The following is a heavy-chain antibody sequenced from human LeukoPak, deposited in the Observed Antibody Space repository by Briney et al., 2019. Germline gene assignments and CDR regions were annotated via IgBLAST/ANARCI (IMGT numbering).Heavy chain of an antibody. D-gene: IGHD6-13*01. CDR2: INPSGGSA. CDR1: GGTFSSYA. J-gene: IGHJ4*02. CDR3: AREGVSATGLDY. V-gene: IGHV1-46*01. Sequence: ASVKVSCKASGGTFSSYAISWVRQAPGQGLEWMGIINPSGGSASDTQKFQDRVTMTRDTSTSTLYMELSSLRSEDTAVYYCAREGVSATGLDYWGQGTLVTVSS.